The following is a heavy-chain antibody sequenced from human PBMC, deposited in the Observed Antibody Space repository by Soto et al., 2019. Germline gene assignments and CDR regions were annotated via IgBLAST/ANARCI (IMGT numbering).Heavy chain of an antibody. J-gene: IGHJ4*02. CDR1: GVSITTNGYS. CDR2: IYPSGTI. CDR3: ATSTAFAKYYFDY. Sequence: SETLSLTCAVSGVSITTNGYSWSWIRQPPGKGLEWIGYIYPSGTIFYNPSLNSRVTISADTSNNQFSLKLTSVTAADTAVYFCATSTAFAKYYFDYWGRGTLVTVSS. D-gene: IGHD1-26*01. V-gene: IGHV4-30-2*01.